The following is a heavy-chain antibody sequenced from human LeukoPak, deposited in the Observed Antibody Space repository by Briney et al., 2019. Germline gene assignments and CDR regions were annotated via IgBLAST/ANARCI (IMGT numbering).Heavy chain of an antibody. J-gene: IGHJ5*02. CDR2: INANSGGT. D-gene: IGHD2-2*02. V-gene: IGHV1-2*02. CDR3: ARDLRWSMPAAILGPYNWFDP. Sequence: ASVKVSCKASGYTFTGYYMHWVRQAPGQGLEWMGWINANSGGTNYAQKFQGRVTMTRDTSISTAYMELSRLRSDDTAVYYCARDLRWSMPAAILGPYNWFDPWGQGTLVTVSS. CDR1: GYTFTGYY.